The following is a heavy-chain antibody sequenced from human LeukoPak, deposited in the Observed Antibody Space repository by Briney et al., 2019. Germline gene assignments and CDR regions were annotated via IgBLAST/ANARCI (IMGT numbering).Heavy chain of an antibody. CDR1: GGSISSYY. Sequence: SETLSLTCTVSGGSISSYYWSWIRQPAGKGLEWIGRIYTSGSTNYNPSLKSRVTMSVDTSKNQFSLKLSSVTAADTAVYYCARGGPSASHYYYYMDVWGKGTTVTVSS. CDR3: ARGGPSASHYYYYMDV. J-gene: IGHJ6*03. V-gene: IGHV4-4*07. CDR2: IYTSGST. D-gene: IGHD6-6*01.